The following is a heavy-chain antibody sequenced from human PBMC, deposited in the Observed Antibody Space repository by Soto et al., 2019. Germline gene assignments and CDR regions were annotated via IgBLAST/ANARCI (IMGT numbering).Heavy chain of an antibody. CDR1: GGTFSSYT. D-gene: IGHD2-15*01. CDR3: ARDKGGGPYYYYGMDV. CDR2: IIPILGIA. J-gene: IGHJ6*02. Sequence: QVQLVQSGAEVKKPGSSVKVSCKASGGTFSSYTISWVRQAPGQGLEWMGRIIPILGIANYAQKFQGRVTITADKSTSTAYMKLSSLRSEDTAVYYCARDKGGGPYYYYGMDVWGQGTTVTVSS. V-gene: IGHV1-69*08.